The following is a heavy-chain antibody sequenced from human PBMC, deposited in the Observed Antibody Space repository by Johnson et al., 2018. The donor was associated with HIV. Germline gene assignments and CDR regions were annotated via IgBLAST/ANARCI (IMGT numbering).Heavy chain of an antibody. V-gene: IGHV3-48*03. Sequence: VQLVESGGGVVQPGRSLRLSCAASGFTFSRYAMHWVRQAPGKGLEWVSYISSSDSTIYYADSVKGRFTISRDNAKNSLYLQMNSLRAEDTAVYYCARGTTGQYHYDAFDIWGQGTMVTVSS. CDR3: ARGTTGQYHYDAFDI. D-gene: IGHD1-14*01. CDR1: GFTFSRYA. CDR2: ISSSDSTI. J-gene: IGHJ3*02.